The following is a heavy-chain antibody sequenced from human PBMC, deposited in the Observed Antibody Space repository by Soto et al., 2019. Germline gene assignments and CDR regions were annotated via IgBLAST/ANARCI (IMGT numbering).Heavy chain of an antibody. CDR2: ISGSGGST. D-gene: IGHD6-13*01. CDR3: AKWIAAQRYYHYGMDV. V-gene: IGHV3-23*01. J-gene: IGHJ6*02. Sequence: GGSLRLSCAASGFTFSSYAMSWVRQAPGKGLEWVSAISGSGGSTYYADSVKGRFTISRDNSKNTLYLQMNSLRAEDTAVYYCAKWIAAQRYYHYGMDVWGQGTTVTVSS. CDR1: GFTFSSYA.